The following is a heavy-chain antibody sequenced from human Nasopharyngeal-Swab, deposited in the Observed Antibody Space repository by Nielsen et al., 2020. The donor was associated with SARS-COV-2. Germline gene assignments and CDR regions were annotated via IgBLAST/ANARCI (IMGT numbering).Heavy chain of an antibody. J-gene: IGHJ4*02. Sequence: WIRQPPGKGLEWIGEIYHSGSTNYNPFLKSRVTISVDKSKNQFSLKLSSVTAADTAVYYCARRTVAGTVIDYWGQGTLVTVSS. D-gene: IGHD6-19*01. CDR3: ARRTVAGTVIDY. V-gene: IGHV4-4*02. CDR2: IYHSGST.